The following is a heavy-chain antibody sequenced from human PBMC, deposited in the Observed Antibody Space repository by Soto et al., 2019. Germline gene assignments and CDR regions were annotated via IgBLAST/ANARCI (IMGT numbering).Heavy chain of an antibody. Sequence: GGSLRLSCTASGFSVSDNYMNWVRQAPGKGLEWVSIIYSFGTTYYAESVKGRFTISKDNSKNTVYLQMTSLRAEDTAIYYCARDGVSSTEYTWNYGTYFDYWGQGALVTVSS. CDR1: GFSVSDNY. V-gene: IGHV3-53*01. CDR2: IYSFGTT. D-gene: IGHD1-7*01. J-gene: IGHJ4*02. CDR3: ARDGVSSTEYTWNYGTYFDY.